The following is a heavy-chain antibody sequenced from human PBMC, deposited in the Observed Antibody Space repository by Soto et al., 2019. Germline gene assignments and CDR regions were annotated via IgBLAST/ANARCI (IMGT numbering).Heavy chain of an antibody. J-gene: IGHJ4*02. D-gene: IGHD3-16*01. Sequence: GESLRISCQASGYSLTTFWIGWVRQMPGKGLEWMGIIYPGDSHTKYSPSFQGHVTISADKSISTAYLQWSSLQASDTAMYYCATSLRYYDNYFDHWGQGTLVTVSS. CDR1: GYSLTTFW. V-gene: IGHV5-51*01. CDR2: IYPGDSHT. CDR3: ATSLRYYDNYFDH.